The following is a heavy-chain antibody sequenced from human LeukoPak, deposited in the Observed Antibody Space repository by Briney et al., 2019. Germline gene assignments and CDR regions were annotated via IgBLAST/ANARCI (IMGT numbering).Heavy chain of an antibody. D-gene: IGHD3-3*01. CDR1: GYTFTGYY. Sequence: GASVKVSCKASGYTFTGYYMHWVRQAPGQGLEWMGWINPNSGGTNYAQKFQGRVTMTRDTSISTAYMELSRLRSDDTAVYYCARDPRYYDFWSGPPGHYYFDYWGQGTLVTVSS. V-gene: IGHV1-2*02. CDR3: ARDPRYYDFWSGPPGHYYFDY. CDR2: INPNSGGT. J-gene: IGHJ4*02.